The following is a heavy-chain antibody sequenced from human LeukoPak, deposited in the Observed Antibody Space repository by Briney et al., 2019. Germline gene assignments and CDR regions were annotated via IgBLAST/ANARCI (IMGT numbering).Heavy chain of an antibody. CDR1: GYTFTSYG. Sequence: ASVKVSCKASGYTFTSYGISWVRQAPGQGLEWMGWISAYNGNTNYAQKLQGRVTMTTDTSTSTAYMELRSLRSDDTAVYYCARVGIAARREGLYGMDVWGQGTTVTVSS. CDR2: ISAYNGNT. J-gene: IGHJ6*02. V-gene: IGHV1-18*01. CDR3: ARVGIAARREGLYGMDV. D-gene: IGHD6-6*01.